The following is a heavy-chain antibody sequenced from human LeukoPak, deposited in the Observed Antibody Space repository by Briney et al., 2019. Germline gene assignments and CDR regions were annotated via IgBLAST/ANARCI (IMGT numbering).Heavy chain of an antibody. D-gene: IGHD1-26*01. CDR3: ARANVGAFDY. J-gene: IGHJ4*02. Sequence: ASVKVSCKASGYTFTCYDINWVRQATGQGLEWMGWMNPNSGNTGYAQKFQGRVTMTRNTSISTAYMELSSLRSDDTAVYYCARANVGAFDYWGQGTLVTVSS. V-gene: IGHV1-8*01. CDR1: GYTFTCYD. CDR2: MNPNSGNT.